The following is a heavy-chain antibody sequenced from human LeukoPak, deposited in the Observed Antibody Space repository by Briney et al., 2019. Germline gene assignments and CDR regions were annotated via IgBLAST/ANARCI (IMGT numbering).Heavy chain of an antibody. CDR3: AKDNGYSGSYYVPYYFDY. J-gene: IGHJ4*02. V-gene: IGHV3-23*01. D-gene: IGHD1-26*01. CDR1: GFSSTSYA. CDR2: ISASGAST. Sequence: QPGGSLRLSCTTSGFSSTSYAMSWVRLAPGKGLEWVSLISASGASTYYADSVKGRFTISRDNSKSMVYLQMNSLRVEDTAVYYCAKDNGYSGSYYVPYYFDYWGQGTLVTVSS.